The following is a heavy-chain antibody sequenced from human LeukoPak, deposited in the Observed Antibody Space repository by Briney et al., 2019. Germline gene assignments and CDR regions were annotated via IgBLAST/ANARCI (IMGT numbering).Heavy chain of an antibody. J-gene: IGHJ6*02. CDR3: ARVLPYSSSWYYYYYGMDV. D-gene: IGHD6-13*01. V-gene: IGHV1-8*01. CDR1: GYTFTSYD. CDR2: MNPNSGNT. Sequence: ASVKVSCKASGYTFTSYDINWVRQAPGQGLEWMGWMNPNSGNTGYAQKFQGRVTMTRNTSISTAYMELSSLRSEDTAVYYCARVLPYSSSWYYYYYGMDVWGQGTTVTVSS.